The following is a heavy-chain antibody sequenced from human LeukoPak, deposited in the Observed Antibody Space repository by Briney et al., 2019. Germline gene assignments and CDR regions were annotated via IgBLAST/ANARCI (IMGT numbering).Heavy chain of an antibody. J-gene: IGHJ4*02. D-gene: IGHD1-26*01. CDR2: ISSSSSYI. Sequence: PGGSLRLSCAASGFTFSRYDMHWVRQAPGKGLEWVSSISSSSSYIYYADSVKGRFTISRNNAKNSLYLQMNSLRAEDTAVYYCARGHSGSYLWHEEKFDYWGQGTLVTVSS. CDR1: GFTFSRYD. V-gene: IGHV3-21*01. CDR3: ARGHSGSYLWHEEKFDY.